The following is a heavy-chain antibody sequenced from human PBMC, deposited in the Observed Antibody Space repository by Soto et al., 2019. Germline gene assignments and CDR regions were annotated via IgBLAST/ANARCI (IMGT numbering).Heavy chain of an antibody. Sequence: PGGSLRLSCAASGFTFSNAWMNWVRQAPGKGLEWVGRIKSKTDGGTTDYAAPVKGRFTISRDDSKNTLYLQMNSLKTEDTAVYYCTLRGFGGSAYYYDGMDVWGKGTTVTVSS. CDR2: IKSKTDGGTT. D-gene: IGHD3-10*01. CDR1: GFTFSNAW. J-gene: IGHJ6*04. V-gene: IGHV3-15*07. CDR3: TLRGFGGSAYYYDGMDV.